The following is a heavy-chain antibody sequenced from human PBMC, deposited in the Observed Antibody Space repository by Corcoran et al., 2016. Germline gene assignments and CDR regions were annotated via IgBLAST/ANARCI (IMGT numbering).Heavy chain of an antibody. V-gene: IGHV2-70*01. D-gene: IGHD2-21*02. Sequence: QVTLRESGPALVKPTQTLTLTCTFSGFSLSTSGMCVSWIRHPPGKALEWLALIDWDDDKYYSTSLKTRLTISKDTSKNQVVLTMTNMDPVDKATYYCARSGDRDNYYYYYGMDVWGQGTTVTVSS. CDR1: GFSLSTSGMC. CDR3: ARSGDRDNYYYYYGMDV. CDR2: IDWDDDK. J-gene: IGHJ6*02.